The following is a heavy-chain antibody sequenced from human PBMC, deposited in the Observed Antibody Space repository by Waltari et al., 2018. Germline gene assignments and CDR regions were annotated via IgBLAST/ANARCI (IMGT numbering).Heavy chain of an antibody. CDR2: IRYDGSNE. CDR3: AKGKIGQQLVRDFDY. V-gene: IGHV3-30*02. D-gene: IGHD6-13*01. Sequence: QVQLVESGGGVVQPGGSLRLSCAASGFSFSSYGMHWVRQAPGKGLEWVALIRYDGSNEYYADSVKGRFTISRDNSKNTLYLQRNSLRAEDTAVYYCAKGKIGQQLVRDFDYWGQGTLVTVSS. J-gene: IGHJ4*02. CDR1: GFSFSSYG.